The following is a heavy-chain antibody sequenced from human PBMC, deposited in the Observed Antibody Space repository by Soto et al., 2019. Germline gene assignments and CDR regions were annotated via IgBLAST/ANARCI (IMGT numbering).Heavy chain of an antibody. CDR1: GGSFSGYY. Sequence: SETLSLTCAVYGGSFSGYYWSWIRQPPGKGLEWIGEINHSGSINYNPSLKSRVTTSVDTSKNQFSLRLNSVTAADTAVYYCARGGPGYYGSGSYYPRWGQGTLVTVSS. CDR3: ARGGPGYYGSGSYYPR. D-gene: IGHD3-10*01. CDR2: INHSGSI. J-gene: IGHJ4*02. V-gene: IGHV4-34*01.